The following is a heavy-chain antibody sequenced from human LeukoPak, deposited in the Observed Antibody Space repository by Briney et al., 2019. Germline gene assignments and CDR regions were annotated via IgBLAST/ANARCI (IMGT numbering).Heavy chain of an antibody. J-gene: IGHJ4*02. CDR2: ISSSGAAI. CDR3: ARGLTFHFYDGSTYVDY. Sequence: GGSLRLPCAASGFTFNTYSMNWVRQAPGKGLEWVSYISSSGAAIYYADSVKGRFTISRDNAKNSLYLQMNSLRAEDTAVYYCARGLTFHFYDGSTYVDYWGQGTLVTVSS. D-gene: IGHD3-22*01. V-gene: IGHV3-48*01. CDR1: GFTFNTYS.